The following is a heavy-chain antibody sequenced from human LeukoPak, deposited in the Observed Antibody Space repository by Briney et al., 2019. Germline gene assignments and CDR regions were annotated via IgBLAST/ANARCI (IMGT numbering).Heavy chain of an antibody. J-gene: IGHJ4*02. CDR1: GFTFSNYN. CDR3: ARSFAY. CDR2: ISSSSRTI. Sequence: GGSLRLSCAASGFTFSNYNMNWVRQAPGKGLEWVSYISSSSRTIYYADSVKGRFTISRDNAKNSLYLQMNSLRAEDTAVYYCARSFAYWGQGTLVTVSS. V-gene: IGHV3-48*01.